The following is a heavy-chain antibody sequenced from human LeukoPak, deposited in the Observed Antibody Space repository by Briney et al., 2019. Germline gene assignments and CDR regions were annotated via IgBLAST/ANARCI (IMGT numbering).Heavy chain of an antibody. D-gene: IGHD1-26*01. CDR3: AKSYSENDGAN. CDR2: ISYDGSNE. CDR1: GFTFRSYG. J-gene: IGHJ4*02. V-gene: IGHV3-30*18. Sequence: GGSLRLSCAASGFTFRSYGMHWVRQAPGKGLEWVAVISYDGSNEYYADPVKGRFTISRDNSKNTLYLQMNSLRAEDTAMYYCAKSYSENDGANWGQGTLVTVSS.